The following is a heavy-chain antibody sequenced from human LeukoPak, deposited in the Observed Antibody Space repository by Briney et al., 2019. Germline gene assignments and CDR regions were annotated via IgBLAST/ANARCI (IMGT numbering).Heavy chain of an antibody. D-gene: IGHD5-18*01. CDR3: ARGQLSNTAMVTR. Sequence: ASVKVSCKASGYTFTGYYMHWVRQAPGQGLEWMGWINPNSGGTSYAQKFQGRVTMTRDTSISTAYTELSRLRSDDTAVYYCARGQLSNTAMVTRWGQGTLVTVSS. V-gene: IGHV1-2*02. CDR2: INPNSGGT. J-gene: IGHJ4*02. CDR1: GYTFTGYY.